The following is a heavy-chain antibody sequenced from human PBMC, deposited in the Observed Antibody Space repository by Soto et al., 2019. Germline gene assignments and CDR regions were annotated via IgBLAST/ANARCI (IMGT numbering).Heavy chain of an antibody. Sequence: AASVKVSCKASGGTFSSYAISWVRQAPGQGLEWMGGIIPIFGTANYAQKFQGRVTITADESTSTAYMELSSLRSEDTAVYYCARAGGLRYFDWLPPNWFDPWGQGTLVTVSS. CDR1: GGTFSSYA. CDR2: IIPIFGTA. CDR3: ARAGGLRYFDWLPPNWFDP. J-gene: IGHJ5*02. V-gene: IGHV1-69*13. D-gene: IGHD3-9*01.